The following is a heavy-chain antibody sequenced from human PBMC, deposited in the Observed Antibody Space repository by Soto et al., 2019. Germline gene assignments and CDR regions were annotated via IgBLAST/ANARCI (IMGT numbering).Heavy chain of an antibody. CDR2: IYHSGST. V-gene: IGHV4-30-2*01. CDR3: ARGNVVAIDY. D-gene: IGHD2-21*01. J-gene: IGHJ4*02. CDR1: GVSISSGGYS. Sequence: PSETLSLTCAVSGVSISSGGYSWSWIRQPPGKGLEWIGYIYHSGSTYYNPSLKSRVTISVDRSKNQFSLKLSSVTAADTAVYYCARGNVVAIDYWGQGALVTVSS.